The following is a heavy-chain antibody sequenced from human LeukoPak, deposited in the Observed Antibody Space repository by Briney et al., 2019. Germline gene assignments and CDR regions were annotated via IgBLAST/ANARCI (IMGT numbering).Heavy chain of an antibody. CDR1: GFTFSSYS. J-gene: IGHJ3*02. CDR2: ISSSSSAI. CDR3: AREHIVATIFDAFDI. V-gene: IGHV3-48*01. D-gene: IGHD5-12*01. Sequence: PGRSLRLSCAASGFTFSSYSMNWVRQAPGKGLEWVSYISSSSSAIYYADSVKGRFTISRDNAKNSLYLQMNSLRAEDTAVYYCAREHIVATIFDAFDIWGQGTMVTVSS.